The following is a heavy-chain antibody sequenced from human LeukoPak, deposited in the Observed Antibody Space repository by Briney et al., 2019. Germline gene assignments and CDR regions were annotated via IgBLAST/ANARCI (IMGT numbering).Heavy chain of an antibody. CDR1: GGSISSYY. CDR3: ARGPYDFWSGYLPWFDP. D-gene: IGHD3-3*01. CDR2: IYYSGST. J-gene: IGHJ5*02. V-gene: IGHV4-59*12. Sequence: SETLSLTCTVSGGSISSYYWSWIRQPPGKGLEWIGYIYYSGSTNYNPSLKSRVTISVDTSKNQFSLKLSSVTAADTAVYYCARGPYDFWSGYLPWFDPWGQGTLVTVSS.